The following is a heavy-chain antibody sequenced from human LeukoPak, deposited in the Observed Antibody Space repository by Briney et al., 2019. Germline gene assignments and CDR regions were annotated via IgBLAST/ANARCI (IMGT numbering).Heavy chain of an antibody. Sequence: PGRSLRLSCAASGFTFSSYAMSWVRQAPGKGLEWVSAISGSGGSTYYADSVKGRFTISRDNSKNTLYLQMNSLRAEDTAVYYCALAGSYGYEGFDYWGQGTLVTVSP. CDR3: ALAGSYGYEGFDY. V-gene: IGHV3-23*01. D-gene: IGHD5-18*01. J-gene: IGHJ4*02. CDR2: ISGSGGST. CDR1: GFTFSSYA.